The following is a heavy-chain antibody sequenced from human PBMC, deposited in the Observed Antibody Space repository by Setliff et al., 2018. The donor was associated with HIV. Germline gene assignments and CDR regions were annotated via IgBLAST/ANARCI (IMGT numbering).Heavy chain of an antibody. CDR1: GYTFISYG. CDR3: ARDSGVSSGWKNWFDS. D-gene: IGHD6-19*01. J-gene: IGHJ5*01. V-gene: IGHV1-18*01. Sequence: ASVKVSCKTSGYTFISYGISWVRQAPGQGLEWMGWISAHNGRINYAQKFQGRVTMTTDRSTSTAYMELSSLRSEDTAVYYCARDSGVSSGWKNWFDSWGQGTLVTVSS. CDR2: ISAHNGRI.